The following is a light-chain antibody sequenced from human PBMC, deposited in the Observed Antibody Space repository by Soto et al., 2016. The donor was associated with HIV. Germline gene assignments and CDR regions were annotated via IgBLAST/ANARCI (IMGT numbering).Light chain of an antibody. Sequence: DIQMTQSPSSVSASVGDRVTITCRASQDISTWLAWYQQKPGKAPKLLIYAASSLQTGVPSRFSGSGSGTDFTLTIGSLQPEDFATYYCQQTYSTLKTFGQGTQGGNQT. CDR3: QQTYSTLKT. J-gene: IGKJ1*01. V-gene: IGKV1-12*01. CDR2: AAS. CDR1: QDISTW.